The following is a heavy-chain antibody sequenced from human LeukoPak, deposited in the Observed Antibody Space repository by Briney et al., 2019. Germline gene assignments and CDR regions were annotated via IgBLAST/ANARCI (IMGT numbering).Heavy chain of an antibody. D-gene: IGHD1-26*01. Sequence: GGSLRLSCAASGFTVSGNYMNWVRQAPGKGLEWVSVIYSGGSTYYADSVKGRFTISRDISKNTLYLQMNSLRAEDTAVYYCARDRSGSYSDYWGQGTLVTVSS. V-gene: IGHV3-66*01. J-gene: IGHJ4*02. CDR3: ARDRSGSYSDY. CDR2: IYSGGST. CDR1: GFTVSGNY.